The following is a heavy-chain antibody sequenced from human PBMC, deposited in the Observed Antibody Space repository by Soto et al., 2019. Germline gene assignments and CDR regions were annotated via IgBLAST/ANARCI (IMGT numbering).Heavy chain of an antibody. D-gene: IGHD6-13*01. CDR2: IYYSGST. J-gene: IGHJ6*02. Sequence: SETLSLTCTVSGGSISSSRYYWGWIRQPPGKGLEWMGSIYYSGSTYYNPSLKSRVTISVDTSKNQFSLKLSSVTAADTAVYYCARHSETYSSSWTDYYYYGMDVWGQGTTVTVSS. V-gene: IGHV4-39*01. CDR3: ARHSETYSSSWTDYYYYGMDV. CDR1: GGSISSSRYY.